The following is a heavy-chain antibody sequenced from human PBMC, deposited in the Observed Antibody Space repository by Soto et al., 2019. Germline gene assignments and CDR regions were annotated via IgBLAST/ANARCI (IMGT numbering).Heavy chain of an antibody. CDR3: ARDRCDTTSCYECDY. CDR1: GYTFTSYD. CDR2: INPSGGST. V-gene: IGHV1-46*01. D-gene: IGHD2-2*01. Sequence: ASVKVSCKASGYTFTSYDMHWVRQAPGQGLEWMGIINPSGGSTRFAQKFQGRVTLTRDTSTNTVYMELSSLRSDDTAVYYCARDRCDTTSCYECDYWGQGTLVTVSS. J-gene: IGHJ4*02.